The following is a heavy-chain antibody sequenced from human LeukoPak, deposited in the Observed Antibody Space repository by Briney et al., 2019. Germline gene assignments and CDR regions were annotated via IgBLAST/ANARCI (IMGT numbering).Heavy chain of an antibody. Sequence: SETLSLTCTVSGGSISSYYWSWIRQPPGKGLEWIGYIYYSGSTNYNPSLKSRVTISVDTSKNQFSLKLSSVTAADTAVYYCARRSIAVAGHVRGFYNWFDPWGQGTLVTVSS. V-gene: IGHV4-59*08. CDR1: GGSISSYY. CDR2: IYYSGST. D-gene: IGHD6-19*01. CDR3: ARRSIAVAGHVRGFYNWFDP. J-gene: IGHJ5*02.